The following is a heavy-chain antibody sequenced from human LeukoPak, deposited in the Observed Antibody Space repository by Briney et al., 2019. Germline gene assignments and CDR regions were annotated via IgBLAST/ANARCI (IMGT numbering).Heavy chain of an antibody. CDR3: ARDTRARGNYFDY. Sequence: PSETLSLTCIVSGDSISSGTSYWNWIRQPAGMGLEWIGRIYTTGSTNYNPSLKSRVTMSVDTSKNQFSLKLSSVTAADTAVYYCARDTRARGNYFDYWGQGALVTVSS. CDR2: IYTTGST. V-gene: IGHV4-61*02. D-gene: IGHD2-2*01. CDR1: GDSISSGTSY. J-gene: IGHJ4*02.